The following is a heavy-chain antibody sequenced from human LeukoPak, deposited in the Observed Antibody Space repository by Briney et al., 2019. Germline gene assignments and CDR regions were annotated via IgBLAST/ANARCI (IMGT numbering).Heavy chain of an antibody. CDR1: GYTFSGYY. D-gene: IGHD1-14*01. CDR2: INPNSGGT. CDR3: ARDHSETPFDY. J-gene: IGHJ4*02. Sequence: ASVKVSGKASGYTFSGYYMHWVRQAPGQGLEWMGWINPNSGGTNYAQKFQGRVTMTRDTSISTAYMELSRLRSDDTAVYYCARDHSETPFDYWGQGTLVTVSS. V-gene: IGHV1-2*02.